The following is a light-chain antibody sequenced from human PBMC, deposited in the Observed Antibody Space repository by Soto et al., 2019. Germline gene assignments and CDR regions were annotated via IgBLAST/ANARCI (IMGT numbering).Light chain of an antibody. V-gene: IGKV3D-15*01. Sequence: QGVGRNYLAWFQQKSGQAPRLVIYGASSRAAGIPDRLSGSGSGTDFTLTISSLQSEDFAVYYCQQYRNWPRTFGQGTKGDIK. CDR1: QGVGRN. J-gene: IGKJ1*01. CDR3: QQYRNWPRT. CDR2: GAS.